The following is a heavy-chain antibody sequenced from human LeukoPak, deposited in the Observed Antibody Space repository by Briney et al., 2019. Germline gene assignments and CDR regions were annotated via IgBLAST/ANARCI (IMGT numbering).Heavy chain of an antibody. Sequence: ASVKVSCKASGYTFTSYGISWVRQAPGQGLEWMGWISAYNGNTNYAQKLQGRVTMTTDTSTSTAYMELRSLRSDDTAVYYCARDLEYDSSGPADNAFDIWGQGTLVTVSS. J-gene: IGHJ4*02. CDR3: ARDLEYDSSGPADNAFDI. CDR2: ISAYNGNT. D-gene: IGHD3-22*01. V-gene: IGHV1-18*01. CDR1: GYTFTSYG.